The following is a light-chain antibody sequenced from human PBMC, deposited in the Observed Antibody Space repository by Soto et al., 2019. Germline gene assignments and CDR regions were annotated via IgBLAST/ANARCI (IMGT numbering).Light chain of an antibody. V-gene: IGKV1-5*01. CDR2: DAS. J-gene: IGKJ2*01. Sequence: DIQMTQSPSTLSASVGDRVTITCRASQSISSWLAWYQQKPGKAPKLLIYDASSLESGVPSRFSGSGSGTEFTHTISSLQPDDFATYYCQQYNRYPIYTFGQGTKLEIK. CDR3: QQYNRYPIYT. CDR1: QSISSW.